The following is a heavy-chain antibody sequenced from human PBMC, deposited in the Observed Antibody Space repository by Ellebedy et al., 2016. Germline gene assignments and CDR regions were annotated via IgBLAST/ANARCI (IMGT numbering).Heavy chain of an antibody. V-gene: IGHV3-33*08. Sequence: GGSLRLSXAASGFTFSSYSMNWVRQPPGKGLEWVAVIWYDGSNKYYEASVKGRFTISRDNSKNTLHLQMNSLRAEDTAVYYCARVHSVRGLIVSQDYGMDVWGQGTTVTVSS. D-gene: IGHD3-10*01. CDR3: ARVHSVRGLIVSQDYGMDV. CDR2: IWYDGSNK. CDR1: GFTFSSYS. J-gene: IGHJ6*02.